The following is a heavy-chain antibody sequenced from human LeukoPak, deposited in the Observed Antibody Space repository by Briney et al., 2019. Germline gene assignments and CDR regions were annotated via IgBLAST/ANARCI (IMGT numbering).Heavy chain of an antibody. CDR2: INPNSGAT. V-gene: IGHV1-2*02. D-gene: IGHD6-19*01. CDR3: ARVGSGWYLLY. CDR1: GYTFTGQY. Sequence: RASEKVSCKASGYTFTGQYLHWVRQAPGQGLEWMGWINPNSGATTYAQTFQGRVTMTRDTSISTVYMDLSSLTSDDTAVYYCARVGSGWYLLYWGQGTLVTVSS. J-gene: IGHJ4*02.